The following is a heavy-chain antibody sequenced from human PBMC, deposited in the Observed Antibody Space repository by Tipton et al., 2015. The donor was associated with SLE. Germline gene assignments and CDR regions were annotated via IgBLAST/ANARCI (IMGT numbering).Heavy chain of an antibody. CDR1: GGSISSYY. CDR2: IYYSGST. CDR3: ARGGTTVTTAFDI. V-gene: IGHV4-59*01. J-gene: IGHJ3*02. Sequence: TLSLTCTVSGGSISSYYWRWIRQPPGKGLEWIGYIYYSGSTNYNPSLKSRVTISVDTSKNQFSLKLSSVTAADTAVYYCARGGTTVTTAFDIWGQGTMVTVSS. D-gene: IGHD4-17*01.